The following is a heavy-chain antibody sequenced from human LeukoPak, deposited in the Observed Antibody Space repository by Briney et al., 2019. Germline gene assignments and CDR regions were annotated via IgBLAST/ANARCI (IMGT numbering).Heavy chain of an antibody. V-gene: IGHV3-74*01. Sequence: PGGSLRLSCAASGFTFSSYWMHWVRQAPGRGLVWVSRINSDGSSTSYADSVKGRFTISRDNAKNTLYLQMNSLGAEDTAVYYCARDSVRGYCSSTSCYYVYWGQGTLVTVSS. CDR2: INSDGSST. J-gene: IGHJ4*02. D-gene: IGHD2-2*01. CDR1: GFTFSSYW. CDR3: ARDSVRGYCSSTSCYYVY.